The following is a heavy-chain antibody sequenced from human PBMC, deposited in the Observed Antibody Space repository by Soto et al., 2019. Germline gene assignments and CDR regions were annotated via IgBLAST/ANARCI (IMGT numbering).Heavy chain of an antibody. CDR3: ARAEGGYCRSTSCYEGQYGMDV. CDR2: IIPILGIA. J-gene: IGHJ6*02. D-gene: IGHD2-2*01. V-gene: IGHV1-69*02. CDR1: GGTFSSYT. Sequence: GASVKVSCKASGGTFSSYTISWVRQAPGQGLEWMGRIIPILGIANYAQKFQGRVTITADKSTSTAYMELSSVRSEDTAVYYCARAEGGYCRSTSCYEGQYGMDVWGQGTTVTVSS.